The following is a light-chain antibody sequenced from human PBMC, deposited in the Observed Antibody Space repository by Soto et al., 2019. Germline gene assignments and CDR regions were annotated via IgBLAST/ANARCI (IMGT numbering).Light chain of an antibody. J-gene: IGKJ2*01. CDR3: QQSYTPPFT. Sequence: DLQMTQSPSSLSVSVGDRVIITCRASQRIGSFVSWYQQKPGKAPNLLVYGASRLQSGVPSRFSGSGSGADFTLAISSLQPEDSATYYCQQSYTPPFTFGQGTRLEIK. V-gene: IGKV1-39*01. CDR2: GAS. CDR1: QRIGSF.